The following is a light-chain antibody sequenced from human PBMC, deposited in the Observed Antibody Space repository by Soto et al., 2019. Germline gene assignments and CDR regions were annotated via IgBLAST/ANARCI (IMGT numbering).Light chain of an antibody. J-gene: IGKJ5*01. CDR3: QQRSNWPPIT. CDR1: QGISNS. V-gene: IGKV1-9*01. Sequence: IQLTQSPSSLSASVGYRVTITCRSSQGISNSLAWYQQKPGKAPKLLISAASTLQSGVPSRFSGSGSGTDFTLTISSLEPEDFAVYYCQQRSNWPPITFGQGTRLEIK. CDR2: AAS.